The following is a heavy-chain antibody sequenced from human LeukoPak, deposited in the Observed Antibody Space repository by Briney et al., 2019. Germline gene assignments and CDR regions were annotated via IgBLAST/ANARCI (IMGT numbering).Heavy chain of an antibody. CDR3: ARRLLYYYDSSGYYYDPTHFDY. CDR1: GGSFSNYY. CDR2: INHSGST. V-gene: IGHV4-34*01. J-gene: IGHJ4*02. D-gene: IGHD3-22*01. Sequence: SETLSLTCAVYGGSFSNYYWIWIRQPPGKGLEWIGEINHSGSTNYNPSLKSRVTISVDTSKNQFSLKLSSVTAADTAVYYCARRLLYYYDSSGYYYDPTHFDYWGQGTLVTVSS.